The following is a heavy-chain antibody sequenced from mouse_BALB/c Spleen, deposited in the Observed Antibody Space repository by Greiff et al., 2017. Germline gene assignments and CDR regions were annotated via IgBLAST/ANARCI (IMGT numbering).Heavy chain of an antibody. CDR2: IYPGDGDT. CDR3: ARSGGNYGNLYAMDY. Sequence: QVQLKQSGAELARPGASVKLSCKASGYTFTSYWMQWVKQRPGQGLEWIGAIYPGDGDTRYTQKFKGKATLTADKSSSTAYMQLSSLASEDSAVYYCARSGGNYGNLYAMDYWGQGTSVTVS. J-gene: IGHJ4*01. CDR1: GYTFTSYW. D-gene: IGHD2-1*01. V-gene: IGHV1-87*01.